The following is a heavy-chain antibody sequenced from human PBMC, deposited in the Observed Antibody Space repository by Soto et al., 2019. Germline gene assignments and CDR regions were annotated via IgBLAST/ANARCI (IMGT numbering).Heavy chain of an antibody. Sequence: SETLSLTCAVSGYSISSGYYWGWIRQPPGKGLEWIGSIDHSGSTYYNPSLKSRVTISVDTSKNQFSLKLSSVTAADTAVYYCARDHRTVTTYYYYGMDVWGQGTTVTVSS. V-gene: IGHV4-38-2*02. D-gene: IGHD4-4*01. J-gene: IGHJ6*02. CDR2: IDHSGST. CDR1: GYSISSGYY. CDR3: ARDHRTVTTYYYYGMDV.